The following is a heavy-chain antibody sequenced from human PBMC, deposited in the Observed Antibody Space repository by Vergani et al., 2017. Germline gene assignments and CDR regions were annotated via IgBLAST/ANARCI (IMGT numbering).Heavy chain of an antibody. V-gene: IGHV1-46*03. J-gene: IGHJ4*02. CDR2: INPSGGST. CDR1: GYTFTNYY. CDR3: ARPHGDILPPDPRRLDY. Sequence: QVLLVQSGAEVKKPGASVRVSCKTSGYTFTNYYIHWVRQAPGQGLEWMGIINPSGGSTTYAQQFQGRLTMTRDTSTITVYMELSNLRSEDTAVYYCARPHGDILPPDPRRLDYWGQGTLVTVSS.